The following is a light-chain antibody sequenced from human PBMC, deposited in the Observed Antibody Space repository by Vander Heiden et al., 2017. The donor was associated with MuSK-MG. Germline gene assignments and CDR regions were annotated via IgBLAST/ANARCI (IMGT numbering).Light chain of an antibody. J-gene: IGKJ1*01. Sequence: ENVLTQSPDTLSLSPGEKATLSCRASQSVSSSLAWYQQKPGQAPRLLIYDASNRATGIAARFSGSGSGTDFTLTISSLEPEDFAVYNCQQRSNWPGTFGQGTKVEIK. V-gene: IGKV3-11*01. CDR2: DAS. CDR3: QQRSNWPGT. CDR1: QSVSSS.